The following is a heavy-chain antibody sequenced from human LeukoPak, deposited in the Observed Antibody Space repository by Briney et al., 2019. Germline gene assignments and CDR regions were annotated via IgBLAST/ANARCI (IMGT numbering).Heavy chain of an antibody. J-gene: IGHJ4*02. D-gene: IGHD3-10*01. CDR2: ISYDGSNK. CDR3: AKELYGSGSYYNPDY. Sequence: GRSLRLSCAASGFTFSSYGMHWVRQAPGKGLEWVAVISYDGSNKYYADSVKGRFTISRDNSKNTLYLQMNSLRAEDTAVYYCAKELYGSGSYYNPDYWGQGTLVTVSS. V-gene: IGHV3-30*18. CDR1: GFTFSSYG.